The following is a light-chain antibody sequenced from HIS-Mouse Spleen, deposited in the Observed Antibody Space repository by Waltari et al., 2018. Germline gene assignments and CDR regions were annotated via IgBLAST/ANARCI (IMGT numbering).Light chain of an antibody. Sequence: EIVMTQSPATLSVSPGERATLSCRASQSVSSNLAWYQQKPGQAPRLLIYGASTRATGIPARFSGIGSGTEFTLTIRSMQSEDFAVYYCQQYNNWPPWTFGQVTKVEIK. CDR3: QQYNNWPPWT. V-gene: IGKV3-15*01. J-gene: IGKJ1*01. CDR2: GAS. CDR1: QSVSSN.